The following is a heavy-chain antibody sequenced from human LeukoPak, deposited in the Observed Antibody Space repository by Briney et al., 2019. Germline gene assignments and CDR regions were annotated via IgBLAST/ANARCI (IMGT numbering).Heavy chain of an antibody. V-gene: IGHV5-51*01. CDR2: ICPSDSDT. J-gene: IGHJ3*02. CDR3: ARRGRGNAFDI. D-gene: IGHD3-10*01. CDR1: GYSFTIDW. Sequence: GESLKISCKGSGYSFTIDWIGWVRQMPGKGLEWMGIICPSDSDTRYSPSFQGRVTISVAKSISTAYLQWSSLTASDSAMYYCARRGRGNAFDIWGQGTMVTVSS.